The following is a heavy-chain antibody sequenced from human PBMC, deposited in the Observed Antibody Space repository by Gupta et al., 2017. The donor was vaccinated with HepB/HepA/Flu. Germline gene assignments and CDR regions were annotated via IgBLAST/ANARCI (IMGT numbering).Heavy chain of an antibody. J-gene: IGHJ5*02. Sequence: QVQLQESGPGLVEASENLSLTCTVSFGSITGHYWGWIRQPPGKGLEWIGYISFSGSPNYHPSLKSRVAISMDTSKNQFSLKLSSLTAADTAMYYCVRDVLGDPIDPWGQGTLVTVSS. CDR1: FGSITGHY. CDR3: VRDVLGDPIDP. V-gene: IGHV4-59*11. D-gene: IGHD2-21*02. CDR2: ISFSGSP.